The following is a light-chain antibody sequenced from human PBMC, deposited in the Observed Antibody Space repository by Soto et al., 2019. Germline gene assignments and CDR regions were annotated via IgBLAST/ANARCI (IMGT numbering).Light chain of an antibody. CDR2: GNN. CDR3: QSYDSSLSGSL. J-gene: IGLJ1*01. Sequence: QSVLTQPPSVSGAPGQRVTISCTGSSSNIGAGYDVHWYQQLPGTAPKLLIYGNNNRPSGVPDRFSGSKSGTSASLAITGLQAEDEADYYCQSYDSSLSGSLFGTGTKLTVL. CDR1: SSNIGAGYD. V-gene: IGLV1-40*01.